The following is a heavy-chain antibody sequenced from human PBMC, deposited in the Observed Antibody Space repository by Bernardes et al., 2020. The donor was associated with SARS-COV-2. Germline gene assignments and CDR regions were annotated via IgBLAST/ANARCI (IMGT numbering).Heavy chain of an antibody. J-gene: IGHJ4*02. V-gene: IGHV3-21*01. D-gene: IGHD2-2*01. CDR3: ARVPLGYCSSTSCDNSDY. CDR2: ISSSSSYI. Sequence: GGSLRLSCAASGFTFSSYSMNWVRQAPGKGLEWVSSISSSSSYIYYADSVKGRFTISRDNAKNSLYLQMNSLRAEDTAVYYCARVPLGYCSSTSCDNSDYWGQGTQVTVSS. CDR1: GFTFSSYS.